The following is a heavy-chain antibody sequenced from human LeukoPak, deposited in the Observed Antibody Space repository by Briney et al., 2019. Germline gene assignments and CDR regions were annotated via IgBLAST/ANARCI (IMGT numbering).Heavy chain of an antibody. CDR2: ISSRSSTI. D-gene: IGHD2-15*01. Sequence: GGSLRLSCVGSGFIFNEYSLNWVRQAPGKGPEWVSYISSRSSTIYYADSVKGRFTISRDNAKNSLYLQMNSLRAEDTAVYYCARVGGAILLVGEDGMDVWGQGTTVTVSS. CDR3: ARVGGAILLVGEDGMDV. CDR1: GFIFNEYS. J-gene: IGHJ6*02. V-gene: IGHV3-48*04.